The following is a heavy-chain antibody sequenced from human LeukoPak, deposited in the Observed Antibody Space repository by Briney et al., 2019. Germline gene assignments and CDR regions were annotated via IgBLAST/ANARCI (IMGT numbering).Heavy chain of an antibody. CDR1: GFTFISYW. CDR2: IKQDGSEK. CDR3: ARALYRQRVVVVNAKNYWYFDL. D-gene: IGHD2-21*01. Sequence: GGSLRLSCAASGFTFISYWMSRVRQAPGKGLEWVANIKQDGSEKYYVGSVKGRFTISRDNAKNSLYLQMNSLRAEDTAVYYCARALYRQRVVVVNAKNYWYFDLWGRGTLVTVSS. V-gene: IGHV3-7*01. J-gene: IGHJ2*01.